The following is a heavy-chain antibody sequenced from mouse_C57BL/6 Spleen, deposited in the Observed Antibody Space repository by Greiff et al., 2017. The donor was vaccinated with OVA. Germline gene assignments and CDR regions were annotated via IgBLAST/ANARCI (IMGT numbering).Heavy chain of an antibody. V-gene: IGHV1-80*01. CDR2: IYPGDGDT. Sequence: QVQLKQSGAELVKPGASVKISCKASGYAFSSYWMNWVKQRPGKGLEWIGQIYPGDGDTNYNGKFKGKATLTADKSSSTAYMQLSSQTSEDSAVYFCARSIPYYYGSSSSYWYFDVWGTGTTVTVSS. CDR3: ARSIPYYYGSSSSYWYFDV. J-gene: IGHJ1*03. D-gene: IGHD1-1*01. CDR1: GYAFSSYW.